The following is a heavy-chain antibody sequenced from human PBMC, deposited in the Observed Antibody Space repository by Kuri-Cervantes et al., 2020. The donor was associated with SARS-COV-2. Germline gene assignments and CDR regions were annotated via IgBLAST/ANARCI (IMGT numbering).Heavy chain of an antibody. V-gene: IGHV3-48*03. CDR3: ARAPTVTLDY. D-gene: IGHD4-17*01. CDR1: GYTFNSYE. J-gene: IGHJ4*02. CDR2: ISSSGSTI. Sequence: GGSLRLSCAASGYTFNSYEMNWVRQAPGKGLEWVSYISSSGSTIYYADSVKGRFTVSRDNAKNSLYLQMNSLRAEDTAVYYCARAPTVTLDYWGQGTLVTVSS.